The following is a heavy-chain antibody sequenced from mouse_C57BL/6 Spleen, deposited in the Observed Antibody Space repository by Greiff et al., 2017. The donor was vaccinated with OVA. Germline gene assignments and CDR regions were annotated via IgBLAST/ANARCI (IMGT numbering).Heavy chain of an antibody. D-gene: IGHD1-1*01. Sequence: QVQLQQSGAELVRPGTSVKLSCKASGYTFTSYWMHWVKQRPGQGLEWIGVIDPSDSYTNYNQKFKGKATLTVDTSSSTAYMQLSSLTSEDSAVYYCASRGIRGSYFDYWGQGTTLTVSS. V-gene: IGHV1-59*01. J-gene: IGHJ2*01. CDR2: IDPSDSYT. CDR1: GYTFTSYW. CDR3: ASRGIRGSYFDY.